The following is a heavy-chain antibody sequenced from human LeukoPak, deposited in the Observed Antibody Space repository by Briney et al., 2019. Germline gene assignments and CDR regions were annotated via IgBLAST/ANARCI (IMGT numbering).Heavy chain of an antibody. CDR2: IYTSGST. CDR1: GGSISSYY. CDR3: ARDDIDYGSGSYMDY. Sequence: PSETLSLTCTVSGGSISSYYWSWIRQPAGKGLEWIGRIYTSGSTNYNPSLKSRVTMSVDTSKNQFSLKLSSVTAADTAVYYCARDDIDYGSGSYMDYWGQGTLVTVSS. D-gene: IGHD3-10*01. J-gene: IGHJ4*02. V-gene: IGHV4-4*07.